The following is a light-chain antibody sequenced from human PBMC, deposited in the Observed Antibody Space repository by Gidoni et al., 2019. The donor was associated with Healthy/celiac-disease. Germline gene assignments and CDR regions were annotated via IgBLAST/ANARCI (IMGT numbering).Light chain of an antibody. Sequence: QSVLTQPPSSSWTPGPKVTISCSGSSSNIGSNQVYWYQQLPGTAPKLLIYRTNHRPSGVPDRFSGSKSGTSASLAISGLRSEDEAEYYCAAWDDSLSGWVFGGGTKLTVL. J-gene: IGLJ3*02. V-gene: IGLV1-47*01. CDR3: AAWDDSLSGWV. CDR2: RTN. CDR1: SSNIGSNQ.